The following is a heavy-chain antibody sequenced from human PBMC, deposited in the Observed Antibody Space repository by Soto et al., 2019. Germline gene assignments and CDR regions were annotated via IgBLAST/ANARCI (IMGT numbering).Heavy chain of an antibody. Sequence: QVQLQESGPGLVKPSQTLSLTCTVSGGSISSGGYYWSWIRQHPGKGLEWIGYIYYSGSTYYNPSLKSRVTVSVDTSKIQFSLKLSSVTAADTAVYYCARGAYSSGWYDAFDIWGQGTMVTVSS. CDR2: IYYSGST. D-gene: IGHD6-19*01. V-gene: IGHV4-31*03. CDR1: GGSISSGGYY. J-gene: IGHJ3*02. CDR3: ARGAYSSGWYDAFDI.